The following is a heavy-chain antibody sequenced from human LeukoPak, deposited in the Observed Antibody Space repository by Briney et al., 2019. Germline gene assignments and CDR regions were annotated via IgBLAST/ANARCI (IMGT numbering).Heavy chain of an antibody. Sequence: RTGGSLRLSCAASGFTFSDYYMSWVRQAPGRGLEWVSVIYMDGSTYYSDSMKGRFTVSRDNANNSLYLQMNSLRADDPAVYYCAGDFYYGPERGQGTLVTVSS. CDR3: AGDFYYGPE. J-gene: IGHJ4*02. D-gene: IGHD3-10*01. CDR2: IYMDGST. V-gene: IGHV3-69-1*01. CDR1: GFTFSDYY.